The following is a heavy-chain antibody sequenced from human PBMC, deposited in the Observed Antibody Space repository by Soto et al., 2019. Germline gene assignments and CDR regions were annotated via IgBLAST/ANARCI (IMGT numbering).Heavy chain of an antibody. D-gene: IGHD1-26*01. CDR1: GYTFTSYY. J-gene: IGHJ4*02. CDR2: IDPDGSDT. CDR3: ATMAGTYPY. Sequence: SCKASGYTFTSYYMHWVRQAPGKGLVWVSRIDPDGSDTTYADSVKGRFTISRDNAKNIVYLQMSSLRAEDTALYYCATMAGTYPYWGQGTLVTVSS. V-gene: IGHV3-74*01.